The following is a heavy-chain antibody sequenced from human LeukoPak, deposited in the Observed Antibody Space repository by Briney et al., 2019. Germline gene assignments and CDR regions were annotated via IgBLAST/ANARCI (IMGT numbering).Heavy chain of an antibody. CDR3: ARFSRNSSGWIDY. Sequence: SETLSLTCTVSGGSISSYYWTWIRQPPGKGLEWIGYMFYSGSSNYNPSLRSRVTISVDTSKNQISLKLSSVTAADTAVYYCARFSRNSSGWIDYWGQGTLVTVSS. D-gene: IGHD6-19*01. CDR1: GGSISSYY. CDR2: MFYSGSS. J-gene: IGHJ4*02. V-gene: IGHV4-59*01.